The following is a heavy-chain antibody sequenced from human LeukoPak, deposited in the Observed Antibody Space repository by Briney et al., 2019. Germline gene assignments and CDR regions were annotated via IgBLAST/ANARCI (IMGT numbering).Heavy chain of an antibody. CDR1: GFTFSNAW. CDR2: IKSKIDGETT. D-gene: IGHD1-26*01. Sequence: GGSLRLSCAASGFTFSNAWVSWVRQTPGKGLEWVGRIKSKIDGETTDYAAPVKGRFTISRDDSKDTLYLQMNSLKTEDTGVYYCTTAGSGSPFRYWGQGTLVTVSS. V-gene: IGHV3-15*01. J-gene: IGHJ4*02. CDR3: TTAGSGSPFRY.